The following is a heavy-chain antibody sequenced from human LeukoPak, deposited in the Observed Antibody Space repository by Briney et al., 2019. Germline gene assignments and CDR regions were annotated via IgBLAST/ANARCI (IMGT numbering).Heavy chain of an antibody. CDR1: GGSFSGYY. CDR2: INHSGST. J-gene: IGHJ5*01. Sequence: SETLSLTCAVYGGSFSGYYWSWIRQPPGKGLEWIGEINHSGSTNYNPSLKSRVTISVDTSKNQFSLKLSSVTAADTAVYYCAREFLRSSFVQLLGSWGQGTLVTVSS. CDR3: AREFLRSSFVQLLGS. V-gene: IGHV4-34*01. D-gene: IGHD5-24*01.